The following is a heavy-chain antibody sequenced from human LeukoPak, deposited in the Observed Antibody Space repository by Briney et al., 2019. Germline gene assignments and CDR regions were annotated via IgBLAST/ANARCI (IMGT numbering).Heavy chain of an antibody. J-gene: IGHJ4*02. CDR1: GFTFSSYS. CDR2: TSDDGSNE. D-gene: IGHD6-6*01. Sequence: GRSLRLSCAASGFTFSSYSMHWVRQAPGKGLEWVALTSDDGSNEQFADSVKGRFTVSRDSSKNTVYLQMNSLRAEDTAMYYCARDHQVSYFDLWGQGTLVTVSS. CDR3: ARDHQVSYFDL. V-gene: IGHV3-30*04.